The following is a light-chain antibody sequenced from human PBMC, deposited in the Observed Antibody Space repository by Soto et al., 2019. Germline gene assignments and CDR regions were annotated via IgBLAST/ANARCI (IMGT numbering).Light chain of an antibody. CDR2: WAS. CDR3: QQYYSTPQLT. V-gene: IGKV4-1*01. Sequence: DIVMTQSPDSRSVSLGERATINCKSSQSVLHSSNSLNYLAWYQQKPGQPPKLLFYWASTREPGVPDRFSGSGSGTDFTLTINSLQAEDVATYYCQQYYSTPQLTFGGGTKVEIK. CDR1: QSVLHSSNSLNY. J-gene: IGKJ4*01.